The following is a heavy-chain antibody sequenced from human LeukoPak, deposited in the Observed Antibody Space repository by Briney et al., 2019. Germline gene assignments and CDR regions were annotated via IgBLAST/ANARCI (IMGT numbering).Heavy chain of an antibody. CDR1: GGSISSSSYY. D-gene: IGHD3-22*01. CDR3: ARILVAKYYYYYYMDV. Sequence: SETLSLTCTVSGGSISSSSYYWGWIRQPPGKGLEWIGSIYYSGSTYYNPSLKSRVTISVDTSKNQFSLKLSSVTAADTAVYYCARILVAKYYYYYYMDVWGKGTTVTASS. V-gene: IGHV4-39*07. CDR2: IYYSGST. J-gene: IGHJ6*03.